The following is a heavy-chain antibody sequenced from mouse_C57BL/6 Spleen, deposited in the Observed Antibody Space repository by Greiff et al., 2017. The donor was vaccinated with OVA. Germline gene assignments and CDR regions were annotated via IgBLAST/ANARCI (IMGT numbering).Heavy chain of an antibody. CDR3: ARDDWEGDCDY. J-gene: IGHJ2*01. V-gene: IGHV5-4*03. D-gene: IGHD4-1*01. Sequence: EVKVVESGGGLVKPGGSLKLSCAASGFTFSSYAMSWVRQTPEQRLEWVATISDGGSYTYYPDNVKGRFTISRDNDKNNLDLQMSHLKSEDTKMYYCARDDWEGDCDYWGQGTTHTVST. CDR2: ISDGGSYT. CDR1: GFTFSSYA.